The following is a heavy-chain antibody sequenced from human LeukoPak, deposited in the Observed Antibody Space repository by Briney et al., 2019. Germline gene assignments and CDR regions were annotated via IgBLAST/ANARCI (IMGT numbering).Heavy chain of an antibody. D-gene: IGHD4-17*01. CDR1: GFTFSSYW. CDR3: AREQSSTVTTYFDY. J-gene: IGHJ4*02. Sequence: RSLRLSCAASGFTFSSYWMHWVRQAPGKGLVWVSRINSDGSSTSYADSVKGRFTISRDNSKNTLYLQMNSLRAEDTAVYYCAREQSSTVTTYFDYWGQGTLVTVSS. CDR2: INSDGSST. V-gene: IGHV3-74*01.